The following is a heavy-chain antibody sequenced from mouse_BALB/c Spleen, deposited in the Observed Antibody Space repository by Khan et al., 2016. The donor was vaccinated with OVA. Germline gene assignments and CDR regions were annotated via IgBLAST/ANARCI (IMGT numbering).Heavy chain of an antibody. Sequence: QLQQPGPELVKPGASVKISCKASGFTFADYYLNWVKQKPGQGLEWIGWIYPGSGNTKYNEKFMGKATLTVDTSSSTAYMQLSSQASEDTAVYFCARGGYYDNSLFDYWGQGTTLTVSS. CDR2: IYPGSGNT. CDR1: GFTFADYY. V-gene: IGHV1-84*02. CDR3: ARGGYYDNSLFDY. D-gene: IGHD1-1*01. J-gene: IGHJ2*01.